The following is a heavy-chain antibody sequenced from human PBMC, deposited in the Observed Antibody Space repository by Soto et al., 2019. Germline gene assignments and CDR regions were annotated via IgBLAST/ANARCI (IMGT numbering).Heavy chain of an antibody. J-gene: IGHJ4*02. V-gene: IGHV3-33*01. CDR3: ARDVGDGYCSGGSCDDYFDY. Sequence: QVQLVESGGGVVQPGRSLRLSCAASGFTFSSYGMHWVRQAPGKGLAWVAVIWYDGSNKYYADSVKGRFTISRDNSKNTLYLQMNSLRAEDTAVYYCARDVGDGYCSGGSCDDYFDYWGQGTLVTVSS. CDR1: GFTFSSYG. D-gene: IGHD2-15*01. CDR2: IWYDGSNK.